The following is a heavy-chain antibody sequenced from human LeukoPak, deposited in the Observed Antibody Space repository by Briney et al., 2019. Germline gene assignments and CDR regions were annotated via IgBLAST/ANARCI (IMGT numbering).Heavy chain of an antibody. CDR2: IYPADSNT. CDR1: GYTFATYW. J-gene: IGHJ6*03. Sequence: GESLKISCKGSGYTFATYWIGWVRQMPGKGLEWMGIIYPADSNTRYSPSFEGQVTISADRSISTAYLQWSSLKASDTAMYYCARGFYGGYYYYYYMDVWGKGTTVTVSS. D-gene: IGHD4/OR15-4a*01. V-gene: IGHV5-51*01. CDR3: ARGFYGGYYYYYYMDV.